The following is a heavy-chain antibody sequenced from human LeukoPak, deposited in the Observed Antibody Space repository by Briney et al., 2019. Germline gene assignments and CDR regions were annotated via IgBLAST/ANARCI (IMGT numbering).Heavy chain of an antibody. CDR3: ARGGSRYCSSTSCQNFDY. CDR2: INHSGST. V-gene: IGHV4-34*01. Sequence: KTSETLSLTCAVYGGSFSGYYWSWIRQPPGKGLEWIGEINHSGSTNYNPSLKSRVTISVDTSKNQFSLKLSSVTAADTAAYYCARGGSRYCSSTSCQNFDYWGQGTLVTVSS. J-gene: IGHJ4*02. CDR1: GGSFSGYY. D-gene: IGHD2-2*01.